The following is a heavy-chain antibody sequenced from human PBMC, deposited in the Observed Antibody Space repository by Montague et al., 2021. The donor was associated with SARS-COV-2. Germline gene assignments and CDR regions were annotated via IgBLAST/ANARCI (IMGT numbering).Heavy chain of an antibody. D-gene: IGHD3-3*01. CDR2: INHSGST. CDR3: ARGLGRPGTIFGVALY. J-gene: IGHJ4*02. Sequence: SETLSLTCGVYGGSFSGYYWSWIRQHPGKGLQWIGGINHSGSTNYNSSLNSRGTISLDTSKNQFSLKLTSVSAADTAVYYCARGLGRPGTIFGVALYWGQGTLVTVSS. V-gene: IGHV4-34*01. CDR1: GGSFSGYY.